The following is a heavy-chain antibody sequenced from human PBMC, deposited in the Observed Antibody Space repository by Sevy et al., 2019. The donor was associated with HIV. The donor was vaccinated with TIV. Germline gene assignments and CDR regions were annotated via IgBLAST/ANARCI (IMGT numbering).Heavy chain of an antibody. V-gene: IGHV3-23*01. D-gene: IGHD3-22*01. CDR2: IYGSSGGT. CDR1: GFTFISYA. CDR3: AGGRYDSSGSFDAFDI. J-gene: IGHJ3*02. Sequence: GRSLRLSCKPSGFTFISYAMSWVRQAPGKGLEWVSTIYGSSGGTYYADSVKGRFTISRDNSKNTLYLQMNSLRTEDTAVYYCAGGRYDSSGSFDAFDIWGQGTMVTVSS.